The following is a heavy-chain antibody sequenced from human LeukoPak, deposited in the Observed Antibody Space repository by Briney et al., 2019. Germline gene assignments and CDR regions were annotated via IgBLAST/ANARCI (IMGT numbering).Heavy chain of an antibody. CDR3: ARDIYSYGPGIGY. J-gene: IGHJ4*02. CDR2: IYSGGST. V-gene: IGHV3-53*01. Sequence: PGGSLRLSCAASGVTVSSNYRRWVRQAAGKGLEWVAGIYSGGSTYYSDSVKGRFTISRDNSTNTLYLQMNSLRAEDTAVHYCARDIYSYGPGIGYWGQGTLVTVSS. CDR1: GVTVSSNY. D-gene: IGHD5-18*01.